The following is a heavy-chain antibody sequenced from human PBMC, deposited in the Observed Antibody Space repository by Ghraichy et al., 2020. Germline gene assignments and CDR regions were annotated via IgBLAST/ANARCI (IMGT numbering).Heavy chain of an antibody. CDR1: GGSFSGYY. J-gene: IGHJ5*02. CDR2: INHSGST. Sequence: SCAVYGGSFSGYYWSWIRQPPGKGLEWIGEINHSGSTNYNPSLKSRVTISVDTSKNQFSLKLSSVTAADTAVYYCAREYNLDIVVVPAAPWFDPWGQGTLVTVSS. CDR3: AREYNLDIVVVPAAPWFDP. D-gene: IGHD2-2*01. V-gene: IGHV4-34*01.